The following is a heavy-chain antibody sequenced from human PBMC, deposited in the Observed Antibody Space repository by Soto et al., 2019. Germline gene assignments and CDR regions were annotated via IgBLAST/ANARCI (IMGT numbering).Heavy chain of an antibody. CDR2: IYYGGTT. CDR3: ARGGASSKYFGY. D-gene: IGHD2-15*01. CDR1: GISIRDHY. Sequence: PSETLSLTCTVSGISIRDHYWSWIRQPPGKGLEWIGFIYYGGTTNYNPSLKSRVTISVDTSKSQFSLKLSSVTAADTAVYYCARGGASSKYFGYWGQGTLVTVSS. V-gene: IGHV4-59*11. J-gene: IGHJ4*02.